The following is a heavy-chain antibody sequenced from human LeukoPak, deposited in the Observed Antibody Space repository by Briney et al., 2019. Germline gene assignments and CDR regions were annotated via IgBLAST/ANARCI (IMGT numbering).Heavy chain of an antibody. D-gene: IGHD3-10*01. CDR1: GFTFTSSA. J-gene: IGHJ3*02. Sequence: SVKVSCKASGFTFTSSAMQWVRQARGQRLEWIGWIVVGRGNTNYAQKFQERVTITRDMSTSTAYMELSSLRSEDTAVYYCAASSLITMVRGVIITNAFDIWGQGTMVTVSS. CDR2: IVVGRGNT. CDR3: AASSLITMVRGVIITNAFDI. V-gene: IGHV1-58*02.